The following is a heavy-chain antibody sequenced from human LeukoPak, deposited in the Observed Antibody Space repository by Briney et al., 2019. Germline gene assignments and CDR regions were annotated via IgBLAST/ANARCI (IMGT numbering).Heavy chain of an antibody. CDR1: GYTFTGYY. V-gene: IGHV1-2*02. J-gene: IGHJ5*02. D-gene: IGHD6-13*01. CDR2: INPNSGGT. Sequence: ASVKVSCKASGYTFTGYYIHWVRQDPGQGLEWMGWINPNSGGTNYAQKFQGRVTMTRDTSISTAYMELSRLRSDDTAVYYCARCSSSTAHGNWFDPWGQGTLVTVSS. CDR3: ARCSSSTAHGNWFDP.